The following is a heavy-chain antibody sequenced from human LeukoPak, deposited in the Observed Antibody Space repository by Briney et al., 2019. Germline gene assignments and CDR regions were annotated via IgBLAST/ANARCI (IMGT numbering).Heavy chain of an antibody. V-gene: IGHV3-21*01. CDR2: ISSISSSYI. J-gene: IGHJ4*02. D-gene: IGHD3-22*01. CDR1: GFTFNNYN. CDR3: ARGRYDSSGYYSIFDY. Sequence: GGSLRLSCAASGFTFNNYNMNWVRQAPGKGLEWVSSISSISSSYIYYADSVKGRFTISRDNARNSLYLQMNSLRAEDTAVYYCARGRYDSSGYYSIFDYWGQGTLVTVSS.